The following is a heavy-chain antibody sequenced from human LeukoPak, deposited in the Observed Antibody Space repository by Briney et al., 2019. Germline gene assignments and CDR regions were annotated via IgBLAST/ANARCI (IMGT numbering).Heavy chain of an antibody. CDR3: ARVGEMATVDY. Sequence: PGGSLRLSCAASGFTFSSYAMSWVRQAPGKGLEWVSAISGSGGSTYYADSVKGRFTISRDNAKNSLYLQMNSLRAEDTAVYYCARVGEMATVDYWGQGTLVTVSS. D-gene: IGHD5-24*01. V-gene: IGHV3-23*01. CDR2: ISGSGGST. J-gene: IGHJ4*02. CDR1: GFTFSSYA.